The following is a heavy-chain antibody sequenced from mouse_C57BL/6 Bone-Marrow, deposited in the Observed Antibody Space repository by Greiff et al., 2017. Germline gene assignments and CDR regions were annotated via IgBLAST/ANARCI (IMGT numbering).Heavy chain of an antibody. J-gene: IGHJ1*03. CDR3: ARIRYGNYGFDV. CDR2: IDPSDSYT. CDR1: GYTFTSYW. V-gene: IGHV1-50*01. D-gene: IGHD2-1*01. Sequence: VQLQQPGAELVKPGASVKLSCKASGYTFTSYWMQWVKQRPGQGLEWIGEIDPSDSYTNYNQKFKGKATLTVDTSSSTAYMQLSSLTSEDSAVYYCARIRYGNYGFDVWGTGTTVTVSS.